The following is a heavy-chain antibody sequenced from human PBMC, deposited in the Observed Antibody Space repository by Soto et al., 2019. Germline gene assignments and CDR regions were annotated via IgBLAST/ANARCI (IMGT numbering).Heavy chain of an antibody. Sequence: QVQLVESGGGVVQPGRSLRLSCVASGFTLSSYGMHWVRQAPGKGLEWVAVISPDENNKDYADSVKGRFTLSRDNSKNTVYVQMNSLRAEDTAVYYCAKDARGSSSWHLHYWGQGTLVTVSS. D-gene: IGHD6-13*01. CDR3: AKDARGSSSWHLHY. CDR1: GFTLSSYG. CDR2: ISPDENNK. J-gene: IGHJ4*02. V-gene: IGHV3-30*18.